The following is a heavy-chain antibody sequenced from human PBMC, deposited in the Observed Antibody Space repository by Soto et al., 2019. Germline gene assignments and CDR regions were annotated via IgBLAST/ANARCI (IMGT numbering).Heavy chain of an antibody. D-gene: IGHD2-2*01. CDR2: IYHSGST. CDR3: ARSLYCTTSSCSYYYYYGMDV. CDR1: NYSISSGYF. Sequence: SETLSLTCVFSNYSISSGYFWGWIRQPPGKGLEWIGTIYHSGSTYYNPSLKSRVTVSVDTSKNQFSLKLTSVTAADTAIYYCARSLYCTTSSCSYYYYYGMDVWGHGTTVTV. J-gene: IGHJ6*02. V-gene: IGHV4-38-2*01.